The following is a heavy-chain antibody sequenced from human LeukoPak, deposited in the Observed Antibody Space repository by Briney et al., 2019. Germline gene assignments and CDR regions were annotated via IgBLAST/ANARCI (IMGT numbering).Heavy chain of an antibody. Sequence: GGSLRLSCAVSGFTFSAYSMSWVRQAPGKGLEWVSSITSGDSVYFADSLKGRFTISRDNSKNTLYLQMNSLRAEDTAVYYCAKLQAVAAPYYFDYWGQGTLVTVSS. CDR2: ITSGDSV. CDR3: AKLQAVAAPYYFDY. J-gene: IGHJ4*02. D-gene: IGHD6-19*01. CDR1: GFTFSAYS. V-gene: IGHV3-23*01.